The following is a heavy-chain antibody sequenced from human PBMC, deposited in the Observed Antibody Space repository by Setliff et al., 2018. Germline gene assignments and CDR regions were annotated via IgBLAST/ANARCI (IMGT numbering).Heavy chain of an antibody. V-gene: IGHV3-48*04. CDR3: ANLPGEMATIPDY. D-gene: IGHD5-12*01. Sequence: PGGSLRLSCAASGFTFSSYSVNWVRQAPGKGLEWVSYISSSSSTIYYADSVKGRFTISRDNAENTLYLQMNSLRPDDTAVYYCANLPGEMATIPDYWGQGTLVTVSS. CDR1: GFTFSSYS. J-gene: IGHJ4*02. CDR2: ISSSSSTI.